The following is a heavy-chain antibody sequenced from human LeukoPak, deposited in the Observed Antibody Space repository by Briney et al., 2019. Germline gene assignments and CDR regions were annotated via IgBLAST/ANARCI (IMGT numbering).Heavy chain of an antibody. J-gene: IGHJ4*02. CDR3: ARGRGEYDSSGYYSYYFDY. Sequence: GSLRLSCAASGFTFSSYAMHWVRQAPGKGLEYVSAISSNGGSTYYANSVKGRFTIYRDNSKNTMYLQMGSLRAEDMAAYYCARGRGEYDSSGYYSYYFDYWGQGALVTVSS. D-gene: IGHD3-22*01. CDR2: ISSNGGST. V-gene: IGHV3-64*01. CDR1: GFTFSSYA.